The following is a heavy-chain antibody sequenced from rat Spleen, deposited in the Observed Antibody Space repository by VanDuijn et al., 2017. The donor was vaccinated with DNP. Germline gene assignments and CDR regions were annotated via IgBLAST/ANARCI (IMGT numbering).Heavy chain of an antibody. J-gene: IGHJ2*01. V-gene: IGHV5-19*01. CDR2: IGTSGGST. D-gene: IGHD1-1*01. Sequence: EVKLVESGGGLVQPGRSLKLSCAASGFTFSNSDMAWVRRAPTKGLEWVASIGTSGGSTYYRDSVKGRFTISRDNAKSTLYLQMDSLRSEDTATYYCATETNYYSGDVGYFDYWGQGLIVTVSS. CDR1: GFTFSNSD. CDR3: ATETNYYSGDVGYFDY.